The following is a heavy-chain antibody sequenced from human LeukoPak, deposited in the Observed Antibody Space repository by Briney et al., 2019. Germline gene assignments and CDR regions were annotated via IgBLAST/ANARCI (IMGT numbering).Heavy chain of an antibody. J-gene: IGHJ6*02. D-gene: IGHD1-26*01. CDR2: INHSGST. Sequence: SETLSLTCAVYGGSFSGYYWSWIRQPPGKGLEWIGEINHSGSTNYNPSLKSRVTISVDTSKNQFSLKLSSVTAADTAVYYCARRGVGVRTGYYYGMDVWGQGTTVTVS. CDR3: ARRGVGVRTGYYYGMDV. CDR1: GGSFSGYY. V-gene: IGHV4-34*01.